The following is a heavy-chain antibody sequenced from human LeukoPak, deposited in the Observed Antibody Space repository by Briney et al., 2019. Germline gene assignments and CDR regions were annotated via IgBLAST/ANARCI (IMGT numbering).Heavy chain of an antibody. CDR2: IIPILGIA. J-gene: IGHJ5*02. CDR1: GGTFSSYA. CDR3: ARATTIFGVVIHNWFDP. Sequence: SVKVSCKASGGTFSSYAISWVRQAPGQGLEWMGRIIPILGIANYAQKFQGRVTITADKSTSTAYMELSSLRSEDTAVYYCARATTIFGVVIHNWFDPWGQGTLVTVSS. D-gene: IGHD3-3*01. V-gene: IGHV1-69*04.